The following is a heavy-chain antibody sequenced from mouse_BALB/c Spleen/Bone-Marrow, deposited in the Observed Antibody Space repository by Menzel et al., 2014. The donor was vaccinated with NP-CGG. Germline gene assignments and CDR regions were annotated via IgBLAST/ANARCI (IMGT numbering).Heavy chain of an antibody. D-gene: IGHD1-2*01. J-gene: IGHJ4*01. CDR3: ARKDYFGYAAMDY. Sequence: EVQLQQSGGGLVQPGGSRKLSCAASGFTFSSFGMHWVRQAPEKGLEWVAYISGGSSIIYYADTVKGRLTISRDNPKNTLFLQMTSLRSEDAAIYYCARKDYFGYAAMDYWGQGTSVTVSS. CDR2: ISGGSSII. CDR1: GFTFSSFG. V-gene: IGHV5-17*02.